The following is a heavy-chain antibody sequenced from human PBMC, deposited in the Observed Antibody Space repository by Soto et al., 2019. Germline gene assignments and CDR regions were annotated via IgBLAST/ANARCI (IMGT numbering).Heavy chain of an antibody. D-gene: IGHD1-26*01. Sequence: SETLSLTCSVSGGSISSTTNNWGWIRQPPGKGLEWIGSVYYTGSTYYNPSLKSRVTISVDKSKNQFSLKLGSVTAADTAVYYCARDLGATNYYYGMDVWGQGTTVTVSS. V-gene: IGHV4-39*07. J-gene: IGHJ6*02. CDR1: GGSISSTTNN. CDR3: ARDLGATNYYYGMDV. CDR2: VYYTGST.